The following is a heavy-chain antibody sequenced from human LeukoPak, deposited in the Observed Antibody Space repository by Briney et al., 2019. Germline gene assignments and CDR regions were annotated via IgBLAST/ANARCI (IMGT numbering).Heavy chain of an antibody. CDR2: ISGSVRST. V-gene: IGHV3-23*01. J-gene: IGHJ4*02. Sequence: PGGSLRLSCAASGFIFSSYGMSWVRQAPGQGLEWVSAISGSVRSTYYSDSVKGRFTTSKDTSKNTLYLQMNSLRAEDTAIYYCAKDQLNRFCSGGSCSITHDSWGQGTLVTVSS. CDR1: GFIFSSYG. D-gene: IGHD2-15*01. CDR3: AKDQLNRFCSGGSCSITHDS.